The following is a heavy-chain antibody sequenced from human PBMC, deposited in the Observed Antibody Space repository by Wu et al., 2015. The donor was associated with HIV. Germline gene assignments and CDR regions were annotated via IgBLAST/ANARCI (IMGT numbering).Heavy chain of an antibody. CDR1: GYTFNQYG. J-gene: IGHJ6*02. CDR2: ATTYNGDT. CDR3: ARSRSLFHYQYGMDV. Sequence: QIQLVQSGAEVKKPGASVKVSCKASGYTFNQYGISWVRQAPGQGFEWMGWATTYNGDTSYAPILQGRVTMTQDTSTSTAHMELRSLRSDDTAVYYCARSRSLFHYQYGMDVWGQGTTVIVSS. V-gene: IGHV1-18*01. D-gene: IGHD2-2*01.